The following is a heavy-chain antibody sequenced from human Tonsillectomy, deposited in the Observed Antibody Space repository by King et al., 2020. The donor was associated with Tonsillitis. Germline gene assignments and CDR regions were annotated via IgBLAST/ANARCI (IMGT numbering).Heavy chain of an antibody. CDR3: AKDPDLRRWSSWYFDL. CDR2: ITWNSGSI. D-gene: IGHD4-23*01. V-gene: IGHV3-9*01. Sequence: QLVQSGGGLVQPGRSLRLSCAASGFTFGDYAMNWVRQVPGKGLEWVSGITWNSGSIAYADSVKGRFTISRDNAKNSLYLQMNNLRAEDTALYYCAKDPDLRRWSSWYFDLWGRGTLVTVSS. CDR1: GFTFGDYA. J-gene: IGHJ2*01.